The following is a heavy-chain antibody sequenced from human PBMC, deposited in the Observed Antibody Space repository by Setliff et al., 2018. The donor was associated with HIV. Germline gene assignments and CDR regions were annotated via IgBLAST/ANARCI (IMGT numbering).Heavy chain of an antibody. CDR3: ARVVDTSGGYWGSFYRYMDV. Sequence: PGGSLRLSCAASGFTFTDYAMTWVRQAPGKGLEWVANIEQDGSEKYYVDSVKGRFTISRDNTKNSLYLQMDSLRAEDTAVYYCARVVDTSGGYWGSFYRYMDVWGKGTTVTVS. CDR2: IEQDGSEK. V-gene: IGHV3-7*03. CDR1: GFTFTDYA. D-gene: IGHD3-10*01. J-gene: IGHJ6*03.